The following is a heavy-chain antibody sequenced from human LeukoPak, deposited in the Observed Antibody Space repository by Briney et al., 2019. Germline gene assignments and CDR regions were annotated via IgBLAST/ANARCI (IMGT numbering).Heavy chain of an antibody. J-gene: IGHJ4*02. CDR3: ARDEKTNDGGGYAPRFDS. V-gene: IGHV4-4*07. CDR1: GGSFSGYY. D-gene: IGHD3-22*01. CDR2: VFTTGNT. Sequence: QTAETLSLTCAVYGGSFSGYYWTWIRQPAGKGLEWIGRVFTTGNTYYNPSLNSRVTMSVDTSKNQFSLRLSSVTAADTAIYYCARDEKTNDGGGYAPRFDSWGQGTLVTVSS.